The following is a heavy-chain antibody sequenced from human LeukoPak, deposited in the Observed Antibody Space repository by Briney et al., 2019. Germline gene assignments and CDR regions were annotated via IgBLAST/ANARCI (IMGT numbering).Heavy chain of an antibody. J-gene: IGHJ5*02. CDR3: ARLVVPAAINWFDP. V-gene: IGHV1-2*02. CDR1: GYTFTSYY. D-gene: IGHD2-2*01. Sequence: GASVKVSCKASGYTFTSYYMHWVRQAPGQGLEWMGWINPNSGGTNYAQKFQGRVTMTRDTSISTAYMELSRLRSDDTAVYYCARLVVPAAINWFDPWGQGTLVTVSS. CDR2: INPNSGGT.